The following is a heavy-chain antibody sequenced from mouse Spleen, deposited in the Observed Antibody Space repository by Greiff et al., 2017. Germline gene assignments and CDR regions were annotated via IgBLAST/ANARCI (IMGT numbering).Heavy chain of an antibody. Sequence: VQLQQSGPELVKPGASVKISCKASGYTFTDYYMNWVKQSHGKSLEWIGDINPNNGGTSYNQKFKGKATLTVDKSSSTAYMELRSLTSEDSAVYYCAVLELGRGYWGQGTTLTVSS. J-gene: IGHJ2*01. V-gene: IGHV1-26*01. CDR1: GYTFTDYY. CDR3: AVLELGRGY. CDR2: INPNNGGT. D-gene: IGHD4-1*01.